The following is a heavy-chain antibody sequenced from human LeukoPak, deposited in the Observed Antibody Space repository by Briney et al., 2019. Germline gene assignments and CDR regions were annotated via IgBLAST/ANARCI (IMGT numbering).Heavy chain of an antibody. J-gene: IGHJ4*02. CDR2: ISSSGSTI. CDR3: ARDRHYYDSSGYYHGD. Sequence: GGSLRLSCAASGFTFSDYYMSWIRQAPGKGLEWASYISSSGSTIYYADSVKGRFTISRDNAKNSLYLQMNSLRAEDTAVYYCARDRHYYDSSGYYHGDWGQGTLVTVSS. V-gene: IGHV3-11*04. CDR1: GFTFSDYY. D-gene: IGHD3-22*01.